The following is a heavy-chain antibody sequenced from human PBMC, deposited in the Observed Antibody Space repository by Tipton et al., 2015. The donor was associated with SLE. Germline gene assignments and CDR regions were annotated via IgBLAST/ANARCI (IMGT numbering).Heavy chain of an antibody. CDR1: GFIFSMHT. J-gene: IGHJ4*02. CDR3: AKAAEVFDC. Sequence: SLRLSCAASGFIFSMHTMTWVRQAPGKGLQWVSVIYSDGRTYYADSVKGRFTISIENSTNTLYLQRNSVRAEDTAVCYFAKAAEVFDCWRQGTLVTVSS. CDR2: IYSDGRT. V-gene: IGHV3-53*01.